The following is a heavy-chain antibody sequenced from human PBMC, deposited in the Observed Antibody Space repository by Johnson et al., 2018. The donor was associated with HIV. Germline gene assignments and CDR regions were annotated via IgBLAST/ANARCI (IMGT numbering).Heavy chain of an antibody. CDR2: IYSGGST. J-gene: IGHJ3*02. V-gene: IGHV3-66*01. CDR1: GFTVSSNY. CDR3: ARERSRVGEPTPDAFDI. D-gene: IGHD3-16*01. Sequence: VQLVESGGGLVQPGGSLRLSCAASGFTVSSNYMTWVRQAPGKGLQWVSFIYSGGSTYYADSVKGRFTISRDNAKNSLYLQMNSLRAEDTALYYCARERSRVGEPTPDAFDIWGQGTMVTVSS.